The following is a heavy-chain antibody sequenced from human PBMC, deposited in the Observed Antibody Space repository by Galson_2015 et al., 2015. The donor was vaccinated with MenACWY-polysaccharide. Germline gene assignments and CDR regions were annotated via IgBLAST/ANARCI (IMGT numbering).Heavy chain of an antibody. CDR2: TYRGTN. CDR3: ACGAYSSFEI. CDR1: GDSVSNNHVA. Sequence: CAISGDSVSNNHVAWIWIRQSPSRGLEGLGRTYRGTNQYAASMSARIAINSDTSTNHFSLQLSSVTPEATGLYYCACGAYSSFEIWGQGTMVTVSS. V-gene: IGHV6-1*01. D-gene: IGHD2-15*01. J-gene: IGHJ3*02.